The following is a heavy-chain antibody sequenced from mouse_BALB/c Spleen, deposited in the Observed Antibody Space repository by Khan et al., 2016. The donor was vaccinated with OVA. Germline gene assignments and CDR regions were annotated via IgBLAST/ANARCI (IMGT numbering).Heavy chain of an antibody. CDR3: TRELRLHYYAMDF. D-gene: IGHD2-4*01. Sequence: QVQLQQPGAELVRPGSSAKLSCKASGYTFTNHWINWAKQRPGQGLEWIGNIYPSDDYTNYNENFKDKATLTVDKSSSTAYMQLISPTSEDSAVYYCTRELRLHYYAMDFWGQGTSVTVAS. CDR2: IYPSDDYT. V-gene: IGHV1-69*02. CDR1: GYTFTNHW. J-gene: IGHJ4*01.